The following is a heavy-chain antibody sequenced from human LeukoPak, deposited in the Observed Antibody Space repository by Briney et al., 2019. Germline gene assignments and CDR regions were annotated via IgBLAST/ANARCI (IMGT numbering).Heavy chain of an antibody. CDR2: IKYDGSET. D-gene: IGHD2-21*01. CDR1: GFTFSIYW. Sequence: GGSLRLSCAASGFTFSIYWMNWVRQAPGKGLEWVANIKYDGSETYYVDSVEGRFTISRDNAKNSLHLQMNSLRDEDTAVYYCTRGIHAFDIWGQGTMVTVSS. CDR3: TRGIHAFDI. J-gene: IGHJ3*02. V-gene: IGHV3-7*01.